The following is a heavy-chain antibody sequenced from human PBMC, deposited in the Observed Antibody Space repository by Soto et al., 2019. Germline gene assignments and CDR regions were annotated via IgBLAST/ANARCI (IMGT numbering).Heavy chain of an antibody. CDR3: ARPFYDFWSPHYGGGRDYFGMDV. D-gene: IGHD3-3*01. V-gene: IGHV3-48*03. J-gene: IGHJ6*02. Sequence: PGGSLRLSCTASGFTFSNYEMNWVRQAPGKGLEWVSYINSRGASMFYADSVKGRFAVSRDNAKNSMYLQMNNLRADDTAVYYCARPFYDFWSPHYGGGRDYFGMDVWGHGTTVIVSS. CDR2: INSRGASM. CDR1: GFTFSNYE.